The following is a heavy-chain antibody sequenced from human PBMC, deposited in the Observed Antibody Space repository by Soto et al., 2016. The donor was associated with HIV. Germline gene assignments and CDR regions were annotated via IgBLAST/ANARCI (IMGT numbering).Heavy chain of an antibody. V-gene: IGHV1-2*02. CDR1: GYTFTGYY. J-gene: IGHJ4*02. CDR2: INPNSGGT. D-gene: IGHD2-15*01. Sequence: QVQLVQSGAEVKKPGASVKVSCKASGYTFTGYYMHWVRQAPGQGLEWVGWINPNSGGTNYAQKFQGRVTMTRDTSISTAYMELSRLTAADTAVFYCARTYCSGRNCYSDYWGQGTLVTVSA. CDR3: ARTYCSGRNCYSDY.